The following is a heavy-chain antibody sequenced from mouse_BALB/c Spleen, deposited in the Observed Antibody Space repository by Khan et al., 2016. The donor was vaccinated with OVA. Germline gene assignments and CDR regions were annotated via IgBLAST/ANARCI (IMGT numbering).Heavy chain of an antibody. D-gene: IGHD1-1*01. V-gene: IGHV2-6-5*01. J-gene: IGHJ2*01. CDR3: AKEDYGSSSFDY. Sequence: QVQLKESGPGLVAPSQSLSITCTVSGFSLTDYGVSWIRQPPGKGLEWLGVIWGGGSTYYNSTLKSRLSIRKDNSKSQVFLKMNSLQTDDTATYSCAKEDYGSSSFDYWGQGTTLTVSS. CDR1: GFSLTDYG. CDR2: IWGGGST.